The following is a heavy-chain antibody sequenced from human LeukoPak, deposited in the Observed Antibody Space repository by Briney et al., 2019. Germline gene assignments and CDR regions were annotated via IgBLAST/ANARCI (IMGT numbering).Heavy chain of an antibody. Sequence: ASVKVSCKASGYVFISYYIHWMRQAPGQGLEWMGKINPSGGRTNYAQKFQDRVTLTSDTSTSTAYMDLSSLRFEDTAVYYCASDGAYQPPRYWGQGTLVTVSS. D-gene: IGHD2-2*01. CDR2: INPSGGRT. V-gene: IGHV1-46*01. CDR1: GYVFISYY. J-gene: IGHJ4*02. CDR3: ASDGAYQPPRY.